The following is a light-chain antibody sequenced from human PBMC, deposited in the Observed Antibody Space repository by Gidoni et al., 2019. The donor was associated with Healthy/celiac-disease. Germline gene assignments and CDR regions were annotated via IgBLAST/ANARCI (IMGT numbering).Light chain of an antibody. J-gene: IGKJ2*01. CDR3: QQRSNWPYT. V-gene: IGKV3-11*01. CDR1: QSVRSY. Sequence: EIVLTQSPATLSLTPGERATLSCSASQSVRSYLAWYQQKPGQAPRLLIYDASNRATGIPARFSGSGYGTDYTLTISSLEPEDFAVYYCQQRSNWPYTFGQGTKLEIK. CDR2: DAS.